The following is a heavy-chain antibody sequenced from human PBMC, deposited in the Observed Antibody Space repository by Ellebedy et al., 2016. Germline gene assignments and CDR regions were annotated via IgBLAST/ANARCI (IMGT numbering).Heavy chain of an antibody. CDR3: AARMFHSGSYDAFDI. J-gene: IGHJ3*02. Sequence: ASVKVSCXASGYTFTGYYMHWVRQAPGQGLEWMGWINPNSGGTNYAQKFQGRVTMTRDTSISTAYMELSRLRSDDTAVYYCAARMFHSGSYDAFDIWGQGTMVTVSS. CDR2: INPNSGGT. CDR1: GYTFTGYY. V-gene: IGHV1-2*02. D-gene: IGHD1-26*01.